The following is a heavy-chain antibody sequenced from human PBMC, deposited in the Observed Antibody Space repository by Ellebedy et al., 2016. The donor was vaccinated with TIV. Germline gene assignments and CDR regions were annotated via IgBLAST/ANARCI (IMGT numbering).Heavy chain of an antibody. Sequence: GESLKISXKGSGSSFTCYWIGWVRQMPGKGLEWMGIIYPGDSDTRYSPSFQGQVTISADKSISTAYLQWSSLKASDTAMYYCARHGEGDGYNLGYWGQGTLVTVSS. CDR2: IYPGDSDT. D-gene: IGHD5-24*01. J-gene: IGHJ4*02. V-gene: IGHV5-51*01. CDR1: GSSFTCYW. CDR3: ARHGEGDGYNLGY.